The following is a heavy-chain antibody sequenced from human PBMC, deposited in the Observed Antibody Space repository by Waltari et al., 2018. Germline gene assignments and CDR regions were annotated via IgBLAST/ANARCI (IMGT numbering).Heavy chain of an antibody. J-gene: IGHJ4*02. CDR2: IYYSGST. D-gene: IGHD2-15*01. CDR1: GCSISTYN. V-gene: IGHV4-59*01. CDR3: ASEHCSGGSCMVDY. Sequence: QVQLQESGPGLVTPSETLSLTCTVSGCSISTYNWSWIRQPPGKGLEWIGYIYYSGSTNYNPSLKSRVTISVDTSKNQFSLKLSSVTAADTAVYYCASEHCSGGSCMVDYWGQGTLVTVSS.